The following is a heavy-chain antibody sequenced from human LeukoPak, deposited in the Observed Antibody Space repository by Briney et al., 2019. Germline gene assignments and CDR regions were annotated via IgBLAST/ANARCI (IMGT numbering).Heavy chain of an antibody. CDR3: ARSRPFIDY. D-gene: IGHD6-25*01. V-gene: IGHV4-39*07. CDR1: GGSISSSSYY. CDR2: IYYSGST. Sequence: SETLSLTCTVSGGSISSSSYYWGWIRQPPGKGLEWIGSIYYSGSTNYNPSLKSRVTISVDTSKNQFSLKLSSVTAADTAVYYCARSRPFIDYWGQGTLVTVSS. J-gene: IGHJ4*02.